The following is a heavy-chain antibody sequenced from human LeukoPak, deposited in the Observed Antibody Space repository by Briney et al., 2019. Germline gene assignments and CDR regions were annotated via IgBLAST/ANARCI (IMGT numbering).Heavy chain of an antibody. CDR3: AKKQGGPAAIRGELDY. Sequence: PGGSLRLSCAASGFTFSSYAMSWVRQAPGKGLEWVSAISGSGGSTYYADSVKGRFTISRDNSKNTLYLQMNSLRAEDTAVYYCAKKQGGPAAIRGELDYWGQGTLVTVSS. D-gene: IGHD2-2*01. CDR2: ISGSGGST. J-gene: IGHJ4*02. CDR1: GFTFSSYA. V-gene: IGHV3-23*01.